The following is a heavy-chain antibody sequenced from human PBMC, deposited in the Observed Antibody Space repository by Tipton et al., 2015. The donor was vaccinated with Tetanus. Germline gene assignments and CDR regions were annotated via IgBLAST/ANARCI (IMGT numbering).Heavy chain of an antibody. CDR2: INHSGST. CDR1: GGSFSGYY. Sequence: TLSLTCAVYGGSFSGYYWSWIRQPPGKGLEWIGEINHSGSTNYNPSLKSRVTISVDTSKNQFSLKLSSVTAADTAVYYCARDVKDYYYYYGMDVWGQGTSVTVSS. CDR3: ARDVKDYYYYYGMDV. J-gene: IGHJ6*02. V-gene: IGHV4-34*01.